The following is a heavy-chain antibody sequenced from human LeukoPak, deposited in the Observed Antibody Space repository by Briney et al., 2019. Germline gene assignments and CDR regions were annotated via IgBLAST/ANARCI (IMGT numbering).Heavy chain of an antibody. CDR3: ARQPFSSSWYFQH. Sequence: SETLSLTCTVSGGSISGSNYYWGWIRQPPGKGLEWIGSIYYSGSTYYNPSLKSRVTISVDTSKDQFSLKLTSVTAAATAVYYCARQPFSSSWYFQHWGQGTLVTASS. CDR2: IYYSGST. D-gene: IGHD6-13*01. J-gene: IGHJ1*01. CDR1: GGSISGSNYY. V-gene: IGHV4-39*01.